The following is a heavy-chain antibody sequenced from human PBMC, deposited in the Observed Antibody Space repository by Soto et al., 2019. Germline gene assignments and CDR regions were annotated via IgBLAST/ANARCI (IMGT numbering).Heavy chain of an antibody. CDR3: AKTLGYCSSTSCSLRDYYYYYGMDV. CDR1: GGSFSGYY. Sequence: PSETLSLTCAVYGGSFSGYYWSWIRQPPGKGLEWIGEINHSGSTNYNPSLKSRVTISVDTSKNQFSLKLSSVTAADTAVYYCAKTLGYCSSTSCSLRDYYYYYGMDVWGQGTTVTVSS. J-gene: IGHJ6*02. CDR2: INHSGST. D-gene: IGHD2-2*01. V-gene: IGHV4-34*01.